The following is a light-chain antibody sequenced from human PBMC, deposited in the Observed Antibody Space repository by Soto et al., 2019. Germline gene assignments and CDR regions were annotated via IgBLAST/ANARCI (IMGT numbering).Light chain of an antibody. J-gene: IGKJ3*01. Sequence: EIVMTQSPATLSVSPGERATLSCRASQSVSSNLAWYQQKPGEAPRLLIYGASSRATGIPVRFSGSGSGTDFTLPISRLGPEDFSVYYCHQYGTAPLTFGPGTNVDIK. CDR3: HQYGTAPLT. V-gene: IGKV3-20*01. CDR1: QSVSSN. CDR2: GAS.